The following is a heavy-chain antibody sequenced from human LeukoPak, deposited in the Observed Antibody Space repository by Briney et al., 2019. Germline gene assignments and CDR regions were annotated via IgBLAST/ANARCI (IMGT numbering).Heavy chain of an antibody. Sequence: SETLSLTCTVSGVSISSDYWSWIRQPPGKGLEWIGYMYYSGSTNYNPSLKSRVTISVDTFKNQFSLKLSSVTAADTAVYYCARETYDSSGHYYDYWGQGTLVTVSS. CDR2: MYYSGST. CDR1: GVSISSDY. CDR3: ARETYDSSGHYYDY. J-gene: IGHJ4*02. V-gene: IGHV4-59*01. D-gene: IGHD3-22*01.